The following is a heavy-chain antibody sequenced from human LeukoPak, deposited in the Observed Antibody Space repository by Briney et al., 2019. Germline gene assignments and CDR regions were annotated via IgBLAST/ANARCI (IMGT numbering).Heavy chain of an antibody. V-gene: IGHV4-34*01. CDR2: INHRRST. CDR3: ARSGRKFLWFGDNRFDT. J-gene: IGHJ5*02. D-gene: IGHD3-10*01. Sequence: SETLPLTCAVCVGSFSGHYWSWIRQPPGKVLEWIGEINHRRSTNYNPSLKSHVTRTVDTSKNQYSPKLSSVTAADTALYYGARSGRKFLWFGDNRFDTWGQGTLVTVSS. CDR1: VGSFSGHY.